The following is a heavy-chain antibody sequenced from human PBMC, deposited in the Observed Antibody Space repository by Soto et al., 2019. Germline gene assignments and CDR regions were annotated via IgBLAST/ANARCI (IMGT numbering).Heavy chain of an antibody. D-gene: IGHD3-22*01. CDR2: IIPIFGTA. V-gene: IGHV1-69*13. Sequence: ASVKVSCKASGGTFSSYAISWVRQAPGQGLEWMGGIIPIFGTANYAQKFQGRVTITADESTSTAYMELSSLRSEDTAVYYCARDAYYDSSGYYYPYYFDYWGQGTLVTVSS. CDR1: GGTFSSYA. CDR3: ARDAYYDSSGYYYPYYFDY. J-gene: IGHJ4*02.